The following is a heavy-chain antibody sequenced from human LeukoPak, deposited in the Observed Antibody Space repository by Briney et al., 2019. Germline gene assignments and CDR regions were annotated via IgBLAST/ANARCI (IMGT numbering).Heavy chain of an antibody. Sequence: ASVTVSCKASGYTFTSYGISWVRQAPGQGLEWMGWISAYNGNTNYAQKLQDRVTMTTDTSTSTAYMELRSLRSDDTAVYYCARDQGYCSSTSCYPDWFDPWGQGTLVTVSS. CDR2: ISAYNGNT. V-gene: IGHV1-18*01. D-gene: IGHD2-2*01. CDR3: ARDQGYCSSTSCYPDWFDP. CDR1: GYTFTSYG. J-gene: IGHJ5*02.